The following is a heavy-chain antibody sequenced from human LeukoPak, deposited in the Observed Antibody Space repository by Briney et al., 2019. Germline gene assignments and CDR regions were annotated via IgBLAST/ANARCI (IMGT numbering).Heavy chain of an antibody. J-gene: IGHJ4*02. V-gene: IGHV3-23*01. CDR2: ISGGGHSI. CDR1: GFTFSSFA. CDR3: ATRAYSSGWSTKRDFDY. D-gene: IGHD6-19*01. Sequence: PGGSLRLSCAASGFTFSSFAMSWVRQAPGKGLEWVSAISGGGHSIYYADSVKGRFTISRDNSKNTLYLQMNSLKAEDTALYYCATRAYSSGWSTKRDFDYWGQGTLVTVSS.